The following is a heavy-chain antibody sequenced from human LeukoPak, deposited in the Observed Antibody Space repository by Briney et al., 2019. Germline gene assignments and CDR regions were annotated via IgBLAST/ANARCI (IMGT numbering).Heavy chain of an antibody. J-gene: IGHJ5*02. Sequence: GGSLRLSCAASGFTFSDYYMSWLRQAPGKGREWVSYISSSGSTIYYADSVKRRFTISRDNAKNSLYLQMNSLRAEDTAVYYCAVSVGATSEWFDPWGQGTLVTVSS. D-gene: IGHD1-26*01. CDR3: AVSVGATSEWFDP. CDR1: GFTFSDYY. CDR2: ISSSGSTI. V-gene: IGHV3-11*04.